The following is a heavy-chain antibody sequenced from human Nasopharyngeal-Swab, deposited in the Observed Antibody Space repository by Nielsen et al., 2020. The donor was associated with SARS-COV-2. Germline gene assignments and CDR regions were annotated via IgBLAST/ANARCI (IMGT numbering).Heavy chain of an antibody. D-gene: IGHD1-26*01. J-gene: IGHJ3*02. Sequence: GGSLRLSCKGSGYSFTSYWIGWVRQMPGKGLEWMGIIYPGDSDTRYSPSLQGQVTISADKSISTAYLQWSSLKASDTAMYYCARHGTQGPYQAGAFDIWGQGTMVTVSS. CDR2: IYPGDSDT. CDR1: GYSFTSYW. V-gene: IGHV5-51*01. CDR3: ARHGTQGPYQAGAFDI.